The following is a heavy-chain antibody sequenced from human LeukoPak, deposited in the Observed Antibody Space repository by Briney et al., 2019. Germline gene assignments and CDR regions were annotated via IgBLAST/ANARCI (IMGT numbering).Heavy chain of an antibody. V-gene: IGHV4-38-2*01. J-gene: IGHJ4*02. CDR2: IYHSGST. Sequence: SETLSLTCAVSGYSISSGYYWGWIRQPPGKGLEWIGSIYHSGSTYYNPSLKSRVTISVDTSKNQFSLKLSSVTAADTAVYYCAGTGTTALFDYWGQGTLVTVSS. CDR1: GYSISSGYY. CDR3: AGTGTTALFDY. D-gene: IGHD1-7*01.